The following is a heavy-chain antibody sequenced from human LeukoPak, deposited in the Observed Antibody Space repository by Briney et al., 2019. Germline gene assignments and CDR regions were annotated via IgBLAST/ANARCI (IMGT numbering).Heavy chain of an antibody. V-gene: IGHV1-18*01. D-gene: IGHD1-7*01. CDR1: GYTFTSYG. CDR3: ARGGSGTPLGY. J-gene: IGHJ4*02. CDR2: ISACNGNT. Sequence: ASVRLSCKASGYTFTSYGINWVRQAPGQGLEWMGWISACNGNTSYAPNLQGRVTMTTAPSPPTASMELRSLRSDDTAVYYCARGGSGTPLGYWGQGNLVTVS.